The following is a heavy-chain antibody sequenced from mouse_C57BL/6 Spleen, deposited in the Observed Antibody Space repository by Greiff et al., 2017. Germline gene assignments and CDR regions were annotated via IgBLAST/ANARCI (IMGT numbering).Heavy chain of an antibody. CDR1: GYTFTSYW. J-gene: IGHJ2*01. V-gene: IGHV1-74*01. CDR2: IHPSDSDT. D-gene: IGHD2-4*01. Sequence: VQLQQPGAELVKPGASVKVSCKASGYTFTSYWMHWVKQRPGQGLEWIGRIHPSDSDTNYNQKFKGKATLTVDKSSSTAYMELNSLTSEDSAVYYCARGGYYDFPDVSFFFDYWGQGTTLTVSS. CDR3: ARGGYYDFPDVSFFFDY.